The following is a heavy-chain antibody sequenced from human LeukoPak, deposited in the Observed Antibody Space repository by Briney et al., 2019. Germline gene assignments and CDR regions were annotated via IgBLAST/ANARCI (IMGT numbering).Heavy chain of an antibody. Sequence: SETLSLTCTVSGGSISSYYWSWIRQPPGKGLEWIGYIYYSGSTNYNPSLKSRVTISVDTSKNQFSLRLSSVTAADTAVYYCARKEGTHWGQGILVTVSS. CDR2: IYYSGST. D-gene: IGHD1-1*01. J-gene: IGHJ4*02. CDR3: ARKEGTH. V-gene: IGHV4-59*01. CDR1: GGSISSYY.